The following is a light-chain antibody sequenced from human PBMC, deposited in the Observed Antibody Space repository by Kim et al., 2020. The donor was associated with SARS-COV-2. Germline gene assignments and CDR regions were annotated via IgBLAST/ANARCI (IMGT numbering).Light chain of an antibody. V-gene: IGKV3-11*01. Sequence: SPGDRATLSCMASQSVSSYLAWYQQKPGQAPRLLIYDASNRATGIPARFSGSGSGTDFTLTISSLEPEDFAVYYCQQRSNWPPITFGQGTRLEIK. CDR1: QSVSSY. CDR2: DAS. J-gene: IGKJ5*01. CDR3: QQRSNWPPIT.